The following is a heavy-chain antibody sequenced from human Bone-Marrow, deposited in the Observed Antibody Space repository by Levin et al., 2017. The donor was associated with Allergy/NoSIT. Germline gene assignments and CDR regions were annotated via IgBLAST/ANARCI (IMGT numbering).Heavy chain of an antibody. CDR2: IKQDATET. Sequence: PGGSLRLSCAASGFTFSTYGMNWVRQAPGKGLEWVANIKQDATETYYVDSVKGRFTISRDNTKSSVFLQMNSLRVDDTAIYYCATNRTAGGWWGQGTLVTVSS. J-gene: IGHJ4*02. D-gene: IGHD3-16*01. V-gene: IGHV3-7*01. CDR3: ATNRTAGGW. CDR1: GFTFSTYG.